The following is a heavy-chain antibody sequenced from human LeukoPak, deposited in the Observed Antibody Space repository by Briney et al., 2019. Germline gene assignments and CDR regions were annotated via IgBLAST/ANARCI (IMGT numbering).Heavy chain of an antibody. V-gene: IGHV3-30*18. J-gene: IGHJ4*02. D-gene: IGHD6-19*01. CDR1: GFTFSSYS. Sequence: GGSLRLSCAASGFTFSSYSMNWVRQAPGKGLEWVAVISYDGSNKYYADSVKGRFTISRDNSKNTLYLQMNSLRTEDTAVYYCAKCLSPYSSGRYWFSTPVDYWGQGTLVTVSS. CDR2: ISYDGSNK. CDR3: AKCLSPYSSGRYWFSTPVDY.